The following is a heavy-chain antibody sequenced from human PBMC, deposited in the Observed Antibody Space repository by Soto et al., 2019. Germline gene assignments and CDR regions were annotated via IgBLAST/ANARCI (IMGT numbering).Heavy chain of an antibody. Sequence: SATLSLTCTVSGGSISSHYWSWIRQPPGKGLEWIGYIYYSGSTNYNPSLKSRVTISVDTSKNQFSLKLSSVTAADTAVYYCASHGDYVSYWGQGTLVTVSS. J-gene: IGHJ4*02. D-gene: IGHD4-17*01. CDR1: GGSISSHY. CDR3: ASHGDYVSY. V-gene: IGHV4-59*11. CDR2: IYYSGST.